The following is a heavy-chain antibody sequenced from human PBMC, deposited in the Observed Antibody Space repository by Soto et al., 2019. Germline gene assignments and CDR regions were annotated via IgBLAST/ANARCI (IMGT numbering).Heavy chain of an antibody. CDR1: GDTFNSYG. D-gene: IGHD6-13*01. Sequence: QVQLVQSGPELKKPGSSVKVSCKAPGDTFNSYGISWLRQAPGQGLEWMGGIVPMFGTTNLALKFEDRVTLPADELTTTVYMEIRGLTSEDTAVYYCARDLADVHLWDAFDVWGHGTRVTVSS. CDR2: IVPMFGTT. J-gene: IGHJ3*01. V-gene: IGHV1-69*01. CDR3: ARDLADVHLWDAFDV.